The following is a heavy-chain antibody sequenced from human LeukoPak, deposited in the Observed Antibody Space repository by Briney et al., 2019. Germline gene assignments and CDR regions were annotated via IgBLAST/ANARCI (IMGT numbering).Heavy chain of an antibody. D-gene: IGHD2-15*01. CDR1: GYTFTSYG. Sequence: ASVKVSCKASGYTFTSYGISWVRQAPGQGLEWMGWISAYNGNTNYAQKLQGRVTMTTDTSTSTAYMELRSLRSDDTAVYYCARDSSGPYHRGSFDYWGQGTLVTVSS. V-gene: IGHV1-18*01. J-gene: IGHJ4*02. CDR2: ISAYNGNT. CDR3: ARDSSGPYHRGSFDY.